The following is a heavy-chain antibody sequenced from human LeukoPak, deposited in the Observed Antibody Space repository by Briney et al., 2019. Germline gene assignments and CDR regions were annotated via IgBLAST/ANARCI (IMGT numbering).Heavy chain of an antibody. D-gene: IGHD6-13*01. Sequence: ASVKVSCKASGGTFSSYAISWVRQAPGQGLEWMGGIIPIFGTANYAQKFQGRVTITTDESTSTAYMELSSLRSEDTAVYYCAREGAAAGTGEGGAFDIWGQGTMVTVSS. CDR1: GGTFSSYA. CDR2: IIPIFGTA. CDR3: AREGAAAGTGEGGAFDI. J-gene: IGHJ3*02. V-gene: IGHV1-69*05.